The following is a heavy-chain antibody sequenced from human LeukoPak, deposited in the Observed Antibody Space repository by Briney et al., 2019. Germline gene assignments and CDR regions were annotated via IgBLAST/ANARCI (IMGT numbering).Heavy chain of an antibody. Sequence: ASVKVSCKASGHTFTGYYMHWVRQAPGQGLEWMGWINANSGDTNYAQKFQGRVTMTRDTSISTAYMELSRLRSGDTAVYYCARSPDILTGENFDYWGQGTLVTVSS. D-gene: IGHD3-9*01. CDR3: ARSPDILTGENFDY. CDR2: INANSGDT. J-gene: IGHJ4*02. V-gene: IGHV1-2*02. CDR1: GHTFTGYY.